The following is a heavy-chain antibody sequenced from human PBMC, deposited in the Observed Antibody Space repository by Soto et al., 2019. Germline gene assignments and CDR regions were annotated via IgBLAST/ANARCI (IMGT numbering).Heavy chain of an antibody. J-gene: IGHJ4*02. CDR3: AKTAYIVVVVAATGTPCDY. Sequence: EVQLLESGGGLVQPGGSLRLSCAASGFTFSSYAMSWVRQAPGKGLEWVSAISGSGGSTYYADSVKGRFTISRDNSKNTLYLQMNSLRAEDTAVYYCAKTAYIVVVVAATGTPCDYWGQGTLVTVSS. D-gene: IGHD2-15*01. CDR1: GFTFSSYA. V-gene: IGHV3-23*01. CDR2: ISGSGGST.